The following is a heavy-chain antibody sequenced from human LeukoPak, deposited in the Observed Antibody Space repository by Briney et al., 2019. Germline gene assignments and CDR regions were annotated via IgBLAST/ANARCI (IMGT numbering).Heavy chain of an antibody. CDR1: GYSFPNYW. CDR2: IYPGDSHT. CDR3: ARGPYAYTSSATLGSYNWFDP. V-gene: IGHV5-51*01. J-gene: IGHJ5*02. Sequence: GESLKISCKGSGYSFPNYWIGWVRQMPGKGLEWMGIIYPGDSHTRYSPSFQDQVTISVDKSISTAYLQWSSLKASDTAMYYCARGPYAYTSSATLGSYNWFDPWGQGSLVTVSS. D-gene: IGHD2-2*02.